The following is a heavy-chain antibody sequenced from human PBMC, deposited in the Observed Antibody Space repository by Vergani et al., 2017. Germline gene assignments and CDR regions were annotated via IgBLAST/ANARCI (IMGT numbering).Heavy chain of an antibody. V-gene: IGHV3-30*03. CDR3: ATLPLQTQQQVTS. Sequence: QVQLVESGGNVVQSGTSLRLSCAASGFSFGSYGMHWVRQSPGKGLEWVAVISNDGGNKYYADSVKGRFTISRDDSRNSLYLQMNSLKTEDTAVYYCATLPLQTQQQVTSWGQGTLVTVSS. D-gene: IGHD6-13*01. CDR1: GFSFGSYG. J-gene: IGHJ5*02. CDR2: ISNDGGNK.